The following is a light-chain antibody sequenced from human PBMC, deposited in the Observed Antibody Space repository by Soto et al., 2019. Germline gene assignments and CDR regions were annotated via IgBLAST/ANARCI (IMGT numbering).Light chain of an antibody. CDR1: SSDVGGYNY. CDR2: DVS. Sequence: QSALTQPASVSGSPGQSITISCTGTSSDVGGYNYVSWYQQSPGKAPKLMIYDVSTRPSGVSYRFSGSKSGNTASLTISGLQAEDEADYYCSSYTRSSTLVFGSGTKDTDL. V-gene: IGLV2-14*01. CDR3: SSYTRSSTLV. J-gene: IGLJ1*01.